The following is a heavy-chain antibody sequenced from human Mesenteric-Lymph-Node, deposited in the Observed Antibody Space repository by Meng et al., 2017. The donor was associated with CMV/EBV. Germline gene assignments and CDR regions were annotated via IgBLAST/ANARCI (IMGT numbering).Heavy chain of an antibody. CDR1: EFTFSNYH. CDR2: ISYDGHNK. D-gene: IGHD5-24*01. CDR3: AKEGVYDGYAVDY. J-gene: IGHJ4*02. Sequence: GESLKISCEASEFTFSNYHMHWVRQAPGKGLEWVALISYDGHNKYYADSVKGRFTISRDNSKNTLYLQMSSLRAEDTAVYYCAKEGVYDGYAVDYWGQGTLVTVSS. V-gene: IGHV3-30*18.